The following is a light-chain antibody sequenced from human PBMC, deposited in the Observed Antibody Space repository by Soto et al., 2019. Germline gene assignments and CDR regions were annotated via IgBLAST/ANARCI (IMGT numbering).Light chain of an antibody. V-gene: IGLV2-14*01. CDR1: SGDVGGYYY. CDR3: SSYTAGGTI. Sequence: QSVLTQPASVSGSPGQSITISCTGTSGDVGGYYYVSWYQQLPGKAPKLMISEVSNRPSGVSNRFSGSKSGNTASLTFSGLQAEDEADYYCSSYTAGGTIFGTGTKVTVL. CDR2: EVS. J-gene: IGLJ1*01.